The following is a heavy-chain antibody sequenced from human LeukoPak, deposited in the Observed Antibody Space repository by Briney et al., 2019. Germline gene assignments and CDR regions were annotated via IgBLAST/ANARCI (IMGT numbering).Heavy chain of an antibody. CDR2: IHYSVST. CDR3: ARHRRSSRGGSGYSQGRFDY. V-gene: IGHV4-39*01. CDR1: GGSVSSTDHY. Sequence: SETLSLTCTVSGGSVSSTDHYWCWIRQPPGKTLEWIGSIHYSVSTYYNPSLKSPVTMSVDTSKNQFSLNLSSVTAADTAIYYCARHRRSSRGGSGYSQGRFDYWGQGTLVTLSS. J-gene: IGHJ4*02. D-gene: IGHD3-22*01.